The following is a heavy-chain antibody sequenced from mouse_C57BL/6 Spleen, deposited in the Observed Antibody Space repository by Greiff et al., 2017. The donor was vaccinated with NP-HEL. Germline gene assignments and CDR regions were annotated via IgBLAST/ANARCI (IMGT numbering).Heavy chain of an antibody. CDR2: IDPETGGT. Sequence: QQSGAELVRPGASVTLSCKASGYTFTDYEMHWVKQTPVHGLEWIGAIDPETGGTAYNQKFKGKAILTADKSSSTAYMELRSLTSEDSAVYYCTRDGNYFDYWGQGTTLTVSS. CDR1: GYTFTDYE. J-gene: IGHJ2*01. CDR3: TRDGNYFDY. D-gene: IGHD1-1*01. V-gene: IGHV1-15*01.